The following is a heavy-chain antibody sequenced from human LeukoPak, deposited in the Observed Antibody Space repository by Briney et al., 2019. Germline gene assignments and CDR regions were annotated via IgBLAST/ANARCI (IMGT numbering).Heavy chain of an antibody. D-gene: IGHD1-26*01. CDR1: GFTFSSYA. V-gene: IGHV3-23*01. Sequence: PGGSLRLSCAASGFTFSSYAMGWVREAPGKGGEWVSAICGSGGSTYYADSVKGRFPISRDNSKTTLYLQMNRLRAEDTALYYCAKDWRWELPVYGFNIWGQGTMVTASS. CDR2: ICGSGGST. CDR3: AKDWRWELPVYGFNI. J-gene: IGHJ3*02.